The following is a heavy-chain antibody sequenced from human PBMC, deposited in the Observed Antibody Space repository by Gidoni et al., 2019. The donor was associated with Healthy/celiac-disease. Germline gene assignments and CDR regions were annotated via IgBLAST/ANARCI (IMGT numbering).Heavy chain of an antibody. V-gene: IGHV4-59*01. CDR3: ARTPSDLVGATIFDY. CDR2: IYYSGST. D-gene: IGHD1-26*01. J-gene: IGHJ4*02. CDR1: GGPISSYY. Sequence: QVQLQESGPGLVKPSETLSLTCTVSGGPISSYYWSWIRQPPGKVLEWIGYIYYSGSTNYNPSLKSRVTISVDTSKNQFSLKLSSVTAADTAVYYCARTPSDLVGATIFDYWGQGTLVTVSS.